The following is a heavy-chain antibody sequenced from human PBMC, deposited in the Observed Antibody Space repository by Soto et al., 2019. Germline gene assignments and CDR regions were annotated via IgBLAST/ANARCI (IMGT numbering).Heavy chain of an antibody. CDR2: INHSGST. D-gene: IGHD3-3*01. CDR3: ATLGHYDFWSGFRKGNWFDP. J-gene: IGHJ5*02. V-gene: IGHV4-34*01. Sequence: QVQLQQWGAGLLKPSETVSLTCAVYSGSFIGYYGTWIRQPPGKGLEWIGEINHSGSTNYNPSLKSRVTISADTSKNQFSLRLSSVTAADTAVYYCATLGHYDFWSGFRKGNWFDPWGQGTLVTVSS. CDR1: SGSFIGYY.